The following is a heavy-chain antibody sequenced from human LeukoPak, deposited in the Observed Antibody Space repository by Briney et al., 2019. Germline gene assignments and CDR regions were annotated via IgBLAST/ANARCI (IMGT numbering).Heavy chain of an antibody. CDR1: GGSISSGDYY. D-gene: IGHD3-10*01. V-gene: IGHV4-30-4*01. CDR2: IYYSGST. CDR3: ARARQTVLLWFGELLD. J-gene: IGHJ4*02. Sequence: SETLSLTCTVSGGSISSGDYYWSWIRQPPGKGLEWIGYIYYSGSTYYNPSLKSRVTISVDTSKIQFSLKLSSVTAADTAVYYCARARQTVLLWFGELLDWGQGTLVTVSS.